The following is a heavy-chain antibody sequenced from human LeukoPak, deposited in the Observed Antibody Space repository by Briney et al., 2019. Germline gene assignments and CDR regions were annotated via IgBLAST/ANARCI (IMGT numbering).Heavy chain of an antibody. D-gene: IGHD2-2*01. V-gene: IGHV1-3*01. J-gene: IGHJ6*02. CDR3: ARGYCSSTSCYMDV. Sequence: ASVKVSCKASGHTSTTYAIHWVRQAPVQGLEWMGWINAGNGNIKYSQKFQGRVTITGDTSASTAYMELSSLRSEDTAVYYCARGYCSSTSCYMDVWGQGTTVT. CDR1: GHTSTTYA. CDR2: INAGNGNI.